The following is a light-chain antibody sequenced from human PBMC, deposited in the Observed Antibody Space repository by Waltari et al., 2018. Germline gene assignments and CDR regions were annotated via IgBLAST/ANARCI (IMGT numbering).Light chain of an antibody. J-gene: IGKJ4*01. CDR2: DTS. Sequence: EIVLTQSPATLSLSAGERVTLSCRASQSVFEYLAWYQLKPGQAPRLLIYDTSKRATGIPARFSGSGSGTDFTLTISNLETEDFALYYCQQGSILPLTFGGGTKVEIK. CDR1: QSVFEY. V-gene: IGKV3-11*01. CDR3: QQGSILPLT.